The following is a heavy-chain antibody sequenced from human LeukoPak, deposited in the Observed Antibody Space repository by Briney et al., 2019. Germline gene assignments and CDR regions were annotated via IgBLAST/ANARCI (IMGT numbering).Heavy chain of an antibody. Sequence: SETLSLTCTVSGGSISSYDWSWIRQPPGKALEWIGYIYYSGSTNYNPSLKSRVTISVDTSKNQFSLKLSSVTAADTAVYYCARSGYSSVWRVTEFDYWGQGTLVTVSS. J-gene: IGHJ4*02. CDR3: ARSGYSSVWRVTEFDY. D-gene: IGHD6-19*01. V-gene: IGHV4-59*08. CDR2: IYYSGST. CDR1: GGSISSYD.